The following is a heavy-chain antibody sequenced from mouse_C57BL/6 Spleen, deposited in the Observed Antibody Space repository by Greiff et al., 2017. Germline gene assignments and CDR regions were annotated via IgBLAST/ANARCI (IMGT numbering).Heavy chain of an antibody. V-gene: IGHV1-69*01. Sequence: QVQLQQPGAELVMPGASVKLSCKASGYTFTSYWMHWVKQRPGQGLEWIGEIDPSDSYTNYNQKFKGKSTLTVDKSSSTAYMQLSSLTSEDSAVYYCARRGGYYGSSYGYCDVWGTGTTVTVSS. CDR1: GYTFTSYW. D-gene: IGHD1-1*01. J-gene: IGHJ1*03. CDR2: IDPSDSYT. CDR3: ARRGGYYGSSYGYCDV.